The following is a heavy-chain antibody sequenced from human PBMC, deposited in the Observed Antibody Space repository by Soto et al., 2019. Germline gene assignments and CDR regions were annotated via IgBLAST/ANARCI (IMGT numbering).Heavy chain of an antibody. CDR2: ISGSGGST. V-gene: IGHV3-23*01. J-gene: IGHJ1*01. D-gene: IGHD3-22*01. Sequence: EVQLLESGGGLVQPGESLRLSCAASGFTFSSCAMSWVRQAPGKGLEWVSGISGSGGSTYYADSVKGRFTISRDNSKNTLYLQMNSLRAEDTAVYYCTNDAGYDTSGYWGSAEYFQHWGQGTLVNVSS. CDR1: GFTFSSCA. CDR3: TNDAGYDTSGYWGSAEYFQH.